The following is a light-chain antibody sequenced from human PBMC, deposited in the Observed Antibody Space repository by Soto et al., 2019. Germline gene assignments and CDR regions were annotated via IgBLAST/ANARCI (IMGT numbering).Light chain of an antibody. V-gene: IGLV2-14*03. J-gene: IGLJ1*01. CDR3: SSFNTHRVDV. Sequence: QSVLTQPTSGSGAPGKSIAIPCTGNPTGIGAYEYVSWYQQHPGKAPRLLIHGVRNLPPGSSSRFAGSKSGFTASLTISGPQAQDEADYYCSSFNTHRVDVCGPGTKIT. CDR2: GVR. CDR1: PTGIGAYEY.